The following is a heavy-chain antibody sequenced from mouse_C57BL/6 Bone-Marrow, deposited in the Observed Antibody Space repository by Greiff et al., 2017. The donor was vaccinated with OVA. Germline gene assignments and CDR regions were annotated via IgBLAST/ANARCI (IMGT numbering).Heavy chain of an antibody. V-gene: IGHV1-52*01. CDR2: IDPSDSET. D-gene: IGHD1-1*01. Sequence: QVQLQQPGAELVRPGSSVKLSCKASGYTFTSYWMHWVKQRPIQGLEWIGNIDPSDSETHYNQKFKDKATLTVDKSSSTAYMQLSSLTSEDSAVYYCARGYYYGSSPLDYWGQGTLVTVSA. CDR3: ARGYYYGSSPLDY. CDR1: GYTFTSYW. J-gene: IGHJ3*01.